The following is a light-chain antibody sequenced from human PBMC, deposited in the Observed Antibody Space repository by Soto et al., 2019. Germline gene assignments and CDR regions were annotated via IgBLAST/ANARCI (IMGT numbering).Light chain of an antibody. J-gene: IGKJ1*01. CDR1: QSVSSY. CDR2: GAS. Sequence: EIVLTQSPGTLSLSRGERATLSCRASQSVSSYLAWYQQKPGQAPRLLIYGASNRATGIPDRFSGSGSGTDFTLTISRLEPEDFAVYYCQQYGSSGTFGQGTKVDIK. V-gene: IGKV3-20*01. CDR3: QQYGSSGT.